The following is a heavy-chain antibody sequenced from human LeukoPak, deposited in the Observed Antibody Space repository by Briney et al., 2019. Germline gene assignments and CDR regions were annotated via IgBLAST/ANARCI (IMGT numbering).Heavy chain of an antibody. CDR3: AKDRAVPNNWFDP. CDR1: GFTFLSYG. J-gene: IGHJ5*02. Sequence: LPGGSLRLSCAASGFTFLSYGMHWVRQAPGKGLEWVAFIRYDGSNKYYADSVKGRFTISRDNSKNTLYLQMNSLRAEDTAVYYCAKDRAVPNNWFDPWGQGTLVTVSS. CDR2: IRYDGSNK. V-gene: IGHV3-30*02.